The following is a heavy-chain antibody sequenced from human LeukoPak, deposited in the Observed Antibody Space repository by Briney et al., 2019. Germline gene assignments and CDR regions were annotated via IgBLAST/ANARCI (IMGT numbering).Heavy chain of an antibody. D-gene: IGHD3-22*01. CDR3: ARSMYYYDSSGYYYEYNYGMDV. CDR2: MNPNSGNT. J-gene: IGHJ6*02. Sequence: ASVKVSCKASRYTFTSYDINWVRQATGQGLEWMGWMNPNSGNTGYAQKFQGRVTMTRNTSISTAYMELSSLRSEDTAVYYCARSMYYYDSSGYYYEYNYGMDVWGQGTTVTVSS. V-gene: IGHV1-8*01. CDR1: RYTFTSYD.